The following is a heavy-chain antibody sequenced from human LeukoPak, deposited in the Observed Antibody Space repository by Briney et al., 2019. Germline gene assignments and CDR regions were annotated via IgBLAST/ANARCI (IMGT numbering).Heavy chain of an antibody. CDR2: IYDEGST. CDR1: QTTVSSNF. J-gene: IGHJ6*04. Sequence: RTLRPSRASAQTTVSSNFESWIRQASGKRLKKDSVIYDEGSTYHADSVRGRFTISRDNSKDTLYLQMNSLRAEDTAIYYCATRVGEPRVGGIMAYYGMDVWAKGTTVTVSS. CDR3: ATRVGEPRVGGIMAYYGMDV. D-gene: IGHD3-16*01. V-gene: IGHV3-53*01.